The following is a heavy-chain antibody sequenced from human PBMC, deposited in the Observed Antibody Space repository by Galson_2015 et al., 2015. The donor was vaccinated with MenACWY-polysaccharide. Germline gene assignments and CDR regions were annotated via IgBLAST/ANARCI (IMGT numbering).Heavy chain of an antibody. Sequence: SLRLSCAASGFTFSSYAMTWVRQAPGKGLEWVSGISGSGGSTYYADSVKGRFTISRDSSKNTLFLQMDSLRADDTAVYYCAKTLGYSSFGVDVWGQGTTVTVSS. CDR1: GFTFSSYA. CDR3: AKTLGYSSFGVDV. J-gene: IGHJ6*02. V-gene: IGHV3-23*01. CDR2: ISGSGGST. D-gene: IGHD6-19*01.